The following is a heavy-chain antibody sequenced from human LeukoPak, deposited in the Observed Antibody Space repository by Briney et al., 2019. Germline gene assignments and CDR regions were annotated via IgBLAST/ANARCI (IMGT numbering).Heavy chain of an antibody. V-gene: IGHV3-74*01. D-gene: IGHD2-15*01. Sequence: GGSLRLSCAASGFTFSSYWMHWVRQAPGKGLVWVSRINTDGSSTSYADSVKGRFTISRDNSKNTLYLQMNSLRAEDTALYYCAKEPCSGGTCYQGRFDPWGQGTLVTVSS. CDR3: AKEPCSGGTCYQGRFDP. CDR1: GFTFSSYW. J-gene: IGHJ5*02. CDR2: INTDGSST.